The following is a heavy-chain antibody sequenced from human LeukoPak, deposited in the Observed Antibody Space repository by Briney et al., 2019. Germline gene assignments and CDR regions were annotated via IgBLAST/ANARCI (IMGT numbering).Heavy chain of an antibody. V-gene: IGHV4-39*07. CDR3: ARNYYGSGSSFDF. D-gene: IGHD3-10*01. CDR2: IYYSGGA. J-gene: IGHJ4*02. Sequence: PSETLSLTCTVSGDSLRKSTFYWVWIRQPPGKGLEWIGSIYYSGGADYNPSLQSRVTISVDTSKNEFSLKVRSVTAAGTALYYCARNYYGSGSSFDFWGQGTLVTVSS. CDR1: GDSLRKSTFY.